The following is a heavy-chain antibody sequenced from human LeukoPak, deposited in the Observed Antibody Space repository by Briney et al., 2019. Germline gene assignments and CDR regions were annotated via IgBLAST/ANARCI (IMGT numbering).Heavy chain of an antibody. CDR1: GFTFSDYY. CDR2: ISSSGSTI. CDR3: ARGFGGVIVIPYYFDY. Sequence: GGSLRLSCAASGFTFSDYYMSWIRQAPGKGLEWVSYISSSGSTIYYADSVKGRFTISRDNAKNSLYPQMNSLRAEDTAVYYCARGFGGVIVIPYYFDYWGQGTLVTVSS. J-gene: IGHJ4*02. V-gene: IGHV3-11*01. D-gene: IGHD3-16*02.